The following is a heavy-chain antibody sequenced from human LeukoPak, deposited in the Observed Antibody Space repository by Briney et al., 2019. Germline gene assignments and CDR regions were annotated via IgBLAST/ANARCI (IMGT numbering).Heavy chain of an antibody. CDR3: AREDYYGSGIDLYYYYYGMDV. J-gene: IGHJ6*02. CDR1: GFTFSSYA. D-gene: IGHD3-10*01. V-gene: IGHV3-30-3*01. CDR2: ISYDGSNK. Sequence: GGSLRLSCAASGFTFSSYAMHWVRQAPGKGLKWVAVISYDGSNKYYADSVKGRFTISRDNSKNTLYLQMNSLRAEDTAVYYCAREDYYGSGIDLYYYYYGMDVWGQGTTVTVSS.